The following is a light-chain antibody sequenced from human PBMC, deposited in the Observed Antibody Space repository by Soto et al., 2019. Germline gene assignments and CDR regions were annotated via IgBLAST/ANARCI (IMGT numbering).Light chain of an antibody. CDR2: DAS. V-gene: IGKV1-13*02. CDR3: QKFYTYPYT. J-gene: IGKJ2*01. Sequence: AIQLTQSPSSLSASVGDRVTITCRPSQGISSALAWYQQKPGKTPRLLIYDASSLESGVPSRFSGSGSGTEFTLTISSLQPEDFANYYCQKFYTYPYTFGQGTKLEIK. CDR1: QGISSA.